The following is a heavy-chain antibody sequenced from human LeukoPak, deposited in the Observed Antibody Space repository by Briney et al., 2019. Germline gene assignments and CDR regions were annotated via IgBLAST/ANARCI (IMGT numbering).Heavy chain of an antibody. J-gene: IGHJ4*02. CDR2: ISGSGSTI. CDR1: EFTFSDYQ. CDR3: AKPGMEPYYFDY. V-gene: IGHV3-11*04. D-gene: IGHD1-1*01. Sequence: GGSLRLSCTVSEFTFSDYQMTWIRQAPGKGLEWVSHISGSGSTISYADSVKGRFTISRDNSKNTLYLQMNSLRAEDTAVYYCAKPGMEPYYFDYWGQGTLVSVSS.